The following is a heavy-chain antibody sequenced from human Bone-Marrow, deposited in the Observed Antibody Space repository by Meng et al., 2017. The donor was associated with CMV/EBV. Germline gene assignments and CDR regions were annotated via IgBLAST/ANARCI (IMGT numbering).Heavy chain of an antibody. D-gene: IGHD3-16*01. V-gene: IGHV3-21*01. J-gene: IGHJ6*02. CDR3: ASGWGEDWGLYYYYYGMDV. CDR1: GFTFSSYS. Sequence: GESLKISCAASGFTFSSYSMNWVRQAPGKGLEWVSSISSRSSYIYYADSVEGRFTISRDNAKNSLDRQKNSLRVEDTAVYYCASGWGEDWGLYYYYYGMDVWGQGTTVTVSS. CDR2: ISSRSSYI.